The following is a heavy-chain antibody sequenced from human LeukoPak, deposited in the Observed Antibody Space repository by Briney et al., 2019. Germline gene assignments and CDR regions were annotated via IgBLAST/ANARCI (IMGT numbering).Heavy chain of an antibody. CDR3: ARDTAGAAAGDFDC. Sequence: SETLSLTCAVSGGSISSSNWWSWVRQPPGKGLEWIGEIYHSGSTNYNPSLKSRVTISVDKSKNQFSLKLSSVTAADTAVYYCARDTAGAAAGDFDCWGQGTLVTASS. D-gene: IGHD6-13*01. V-gene: IGHV4-4*02. CDR1: GGSISSSNW. J-gene: IGHJ4*02. CDR2: IYHSGST.